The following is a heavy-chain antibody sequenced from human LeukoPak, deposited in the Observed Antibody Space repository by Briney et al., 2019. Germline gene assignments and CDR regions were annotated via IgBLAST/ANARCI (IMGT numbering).Heavy chain of an antibody. Sequence: SQTLSLTCTVSGGSISSSSYYWGWIRQPPGKGLEWIGSIYYSGSTYYNPSLKSRVTISVDTSKNQFSLKLSSVTAADAAVYYCARHGYSSGWAIFDYWGQGTLVTVSS. D-gene: IGHD6-19*01. CDR3: ARHGYSSGWAIFDY. V-gene: IGHV4-39*01. CDR1: GGSISSSSYY. CDR2: IYYSGST. J-gene: IGHJ4*02.